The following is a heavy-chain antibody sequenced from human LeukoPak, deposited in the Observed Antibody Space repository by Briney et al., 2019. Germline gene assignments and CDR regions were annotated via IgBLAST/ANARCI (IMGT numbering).Heavy chain of an antibody. CDR3: ARDRQEEQLDY. V-gene: IGHV3-21*01. CDR2: ISSSSSYI. J-gene: IGHJ4*02. D-gene: IGHD1/OR15-1a*01. Sequence: GGSLRLSCAASGFTFSSYSMNWVRQAPGKGLEWVSSISSSSSYIYYADSVKGRFTISRDNAKNSLYLQMNSLRAEDAAVYYCARDRQEEQLDYWGQGTLVTVSS. CDR1: GFTFSSYS.